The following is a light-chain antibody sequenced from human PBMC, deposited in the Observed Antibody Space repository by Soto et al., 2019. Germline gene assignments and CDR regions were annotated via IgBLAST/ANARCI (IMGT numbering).Light chain of an antibody. J-gene: IGKJ2*01. CDR3: LQHNSYPYT. CDR1: QGIRSD. CDR2: AAS. V-gene: IGKV1-17*01. Sequence: DIQMTQSPSSLSASVGDRVTITCRASQGIRSDLGWYQQKPGKAPKRLIYAASSLLSGVPSRFSGSGAGTEVTITSSILPREDFANYYYLQHNSYPYTFGQGTKLEIK.